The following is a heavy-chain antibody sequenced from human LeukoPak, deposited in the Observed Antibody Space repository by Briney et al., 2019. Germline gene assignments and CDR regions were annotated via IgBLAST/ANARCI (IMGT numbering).Heavy chain of an antibody. J-gene: IGHJ4*02. CDR3: ARETTVEGY. Sequence: PSETLSLTCTVSGGSINRYFWTWIRQPPGKGLEWIAYIYYSGTINYNPSLKSRVTISLDTSKNQVSLNLSSVTAADTAVYYCARETTVEGYWGQGTLVTVSS. D-gene: IGHD1-7*01. V-gene: IGHV4-59*01. CDR2: IYYSGTI. CDR1: GGSINRYF.